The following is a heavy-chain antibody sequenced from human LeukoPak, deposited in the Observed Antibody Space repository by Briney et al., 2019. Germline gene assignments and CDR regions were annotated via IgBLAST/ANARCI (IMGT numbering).Heavy chain of an antibody. CDR1: GGSFSGYY. Sequence: SETLSLTCAVYGGSFSGYYWSWIRQPPGKGLEWIGEIIHSGSTNYNPSLKSRVTISVDTSKNQFSLKLSSVTAADTAVYYCTRAPYCSSTSCYEGGAYWGQGTLVTVSS. CDR2: IIHSGST. D-gene: IGHD2-2*01. CDR3: TRAPYCSSTSCYEGGAY. J-gene: IGHJ4*02. V-gene: IGHV4-34*12.